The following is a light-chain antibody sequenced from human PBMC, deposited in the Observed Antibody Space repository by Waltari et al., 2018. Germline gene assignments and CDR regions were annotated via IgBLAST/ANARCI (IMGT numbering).Light chain of an antibody. Sequence: QSALTQPASVSGSPGQSITISCTGTSSDIGGHNYVSWYQQHPGKAPKLVIFEVTTRPSGVSNRFSGSKSGHTASLPISGLQAEDAADYYCTSYTTSVTWVFGGGTKVTVL. J-gene: IGLJ3*02. CDR1: SSDIGGHNY. CDR3: TSYTTSVTWV. CDR2: EVT. V-gene: IGLV2-14*01.